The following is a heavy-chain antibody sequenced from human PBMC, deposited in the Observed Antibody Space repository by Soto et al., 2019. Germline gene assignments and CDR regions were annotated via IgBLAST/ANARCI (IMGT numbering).Heavy chain of an antibody. CDR1: GGSISQYY. V-gene: IGHV4-59*01. CDR2: IYYSGST. D-gene: IGHD1-1*01. J-gene: IGHJ2*01. Sequence: QVQLLESGPGLMKPSETLSLTCIVSGGSISQYYWTWIRQTPGKGLEWIGYIYYSGSTNYNPSLKNRVTMSVDTSRNQFYLKLTSVTAADTAVYYCAHWPGLWGRGTLVTVSS. CDR3: AHWPGL.